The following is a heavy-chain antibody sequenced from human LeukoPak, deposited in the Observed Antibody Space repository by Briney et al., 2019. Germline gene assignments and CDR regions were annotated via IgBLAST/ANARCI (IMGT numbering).Heavy chain of an antibody. CDR3: ARGFRGASFDY. CDR2: IYDSRSD. CDR1: VGSISRYQ. D-gene: IGHD1-26*01. Sequence: SETLSLTRTVSVGSISRYQWSWIRQPPGKGLEGIGNIYDSRSDNYTLYLKSRVVIAVDTSKNQFPLNLTPVTAADTAVYYCARGFRGASFDYWGQGTLVTVSS. V-gene: IGHV4-59*01. J-gene: IGHJ4*02.